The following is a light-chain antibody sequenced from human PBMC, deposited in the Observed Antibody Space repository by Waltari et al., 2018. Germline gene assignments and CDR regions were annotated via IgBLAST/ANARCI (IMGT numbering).Light chain of an antibody. V-gene: IGLV2-14*03. CDR3: TSDTSSGLYV. CDR2: DVN. J-gene: IGLJ1*01. Sequence: QSALPQPASVSGSPGPSITLSCPGSSSDVGGYNYVSRYQPHPGKVPKLMIYDVNNRPSGVSNRFSGSKSGNTASLTISGLQAEDEADYYCTSDTSSGLYVFGTGTSVTV. CDR1: SSDVGGYNY.